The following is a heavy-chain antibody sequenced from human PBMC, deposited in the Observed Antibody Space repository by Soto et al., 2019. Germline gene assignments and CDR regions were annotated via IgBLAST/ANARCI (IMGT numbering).Heavy chain of an antibody. Sequence: GGSLRLSCAASGFTFTNYAMTWVRQAPGKGLEWVSLISGSGDNTYYADSVKGRFTISRDNSRNTLYLQMKSLRAEDTAVYYCANLPTVTVHLAWFDPWGQGTLVTVSS. D-gene: IGHD4-17*01. CDR2: ISGSGDNT. CDR3: ANLPTVTVHLAWFDP. CDR1: GFTFTNYA. V-gene: IGHV3-23*01. J-gene: IGHJ5*02.